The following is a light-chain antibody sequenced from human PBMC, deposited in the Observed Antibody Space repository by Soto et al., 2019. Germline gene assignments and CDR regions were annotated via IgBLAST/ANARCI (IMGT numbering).Light chain of an antibody. V-gene: IGKV3-20*01. CDR3: QQYGSSPGT. J-gene: IGKJ1*01. Sequence: ETVLTQSPGTLSLSPGERATISCRASQTIRSNYLAWYRQTPGQAPRLLIYGASNRATGIADRFSGSGSGTDFTLIISRLEPEDFALYYCQQYGSSPGTFGQGTKVEIK. CDR1: QTIRSNY. CDR2: GAS.